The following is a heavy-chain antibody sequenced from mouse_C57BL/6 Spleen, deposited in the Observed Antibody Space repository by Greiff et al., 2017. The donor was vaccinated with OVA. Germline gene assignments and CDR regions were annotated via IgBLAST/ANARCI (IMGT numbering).Heavy chain of an antibody. V-gene: IGHV3-6*01. CDR1: GYSITSGYY. CDR3: ARKGYDYEGYIDV. Sequence: VQLKQSGPGLVKPSQSLSLTCSVTGYSITSGYYWNWIRQFPGNKLEWMGYISYDGSNNYNPSLKNRISITRDTSKNQFFLKLNSGTTEDTATDYCARKGYDYEGYIDVWGTGTTVTVSS. CDR2: ISYDGSN. D-gene: IGHD2-4*01. J-gene: IGHJ1*03.